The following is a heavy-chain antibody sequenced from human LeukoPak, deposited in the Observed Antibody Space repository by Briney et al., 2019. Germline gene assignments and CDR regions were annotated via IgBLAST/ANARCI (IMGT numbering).Heavy chain of an antibody. CDR1: GYTFTGYY. J-gene: IGHJ6*02. D-gene: IGHD6-13*01. V-gene: IGHV1-2*04. CDR3: ARDPGDSSSHRDYYYYYGMDV. Sequence: ASVKVSCKASGYTFTGYYMHWVRQAPGQGLEWMGWINPNSGGTNYAQKFQGWVTMTRDTSISTAYMELSRLRSDDTAVYYSARDPGDSSSHRDYYYYYGMDVWGQGTTVTVSS. CDR2: INPNSGGT.